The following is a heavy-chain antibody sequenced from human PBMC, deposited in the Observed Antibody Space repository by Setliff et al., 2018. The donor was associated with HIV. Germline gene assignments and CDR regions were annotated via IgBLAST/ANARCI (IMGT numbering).Heavy chain of an antibody. Sequence: GRSLRLSCAASGFTFSNAWMSWVRHAPGKGLEWVTSIRYDGSDKNYADSVKGRLTISRDNSKNTLYLQMNSLRTEDTAVYYCAKNARDYYYYYMDVWGKGTTVTVSS. CDR1: GFTFSNAW. V-gene: IGHV3-30*02. J-gene: IGHJ6*03. CDR2: IRYDGSDK. CDR3: AKNARDYYYYYMDV.